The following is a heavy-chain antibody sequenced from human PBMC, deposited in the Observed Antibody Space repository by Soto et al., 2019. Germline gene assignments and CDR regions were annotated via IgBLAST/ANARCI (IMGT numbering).Heavy chain of an antibody. Sequence: VASVKVSWKASGYTFTSYYMHWVRQAPGQGLEWMGIINPSGGSTSYAQKFQGRVTMTRDTSTSTVYMELSSLRSEDTAAYDCARSSSSWYVGDYWAQGTLVTVSS. CDR1: GYTFTSYY. V-gene: IGHV1-46*03. J-gene: IGHJ4*02. D-gene: IGHD6-13*01. CDR3: ARSSSSWYVGDY. CDR2: INPSGGST.